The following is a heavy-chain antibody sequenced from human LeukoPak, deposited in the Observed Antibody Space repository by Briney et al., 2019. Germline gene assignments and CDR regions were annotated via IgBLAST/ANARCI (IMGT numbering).Heavy chain of an antibody. D-gene: IGHD2-21*02. CDR3: ARGRLVVTALDY. CDR1: GFTLSNYA. CDR2: ISSNGGST. J-gene: IGHJ4*02. Sequence: GGSLRLSCAASGFTLSNYAIHWVRQAPGKGLEYVSVISSNGGSTYYANSVKGRFTISRDNSKNTLYLQMGSLRPEDMAVYYCARGRLVVTALDYWGQGTLVTVSS. V-gene: IGHV3-64*01.